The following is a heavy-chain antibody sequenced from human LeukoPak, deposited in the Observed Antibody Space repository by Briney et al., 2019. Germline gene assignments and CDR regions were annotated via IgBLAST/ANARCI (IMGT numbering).Heavy chain of an antibody. CDR3: ARDPSLLSIGPNYYYYMDV. V-gene: IGHV3-20*04. D-gene: IGHD3/OR15-3a*01. CDR2: INWNGGST. J-gene: IGHJ6*03. CDR1: GFTFDDYG. Sequence: RPGGSLRLSCAASGFTFDDYGMSWVRQAPGKGLEWVSGINWNGGSTGYADSVKGRFTISRDNAKNSLYLQMNSLRAEDTALYYCARDPSLLSIGPNYYYYMDVWGKGTTVTVSS.